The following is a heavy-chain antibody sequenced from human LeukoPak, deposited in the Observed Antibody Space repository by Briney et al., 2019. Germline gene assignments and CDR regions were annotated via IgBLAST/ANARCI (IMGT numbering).Heavy chain of an antibody. D-gene: IGHD3-10*01. CDR3: AREVSYYYGSGSYYKSNYFDH. V-gene: IGHV3-7*03. CDR1: GFTFSSYW. J-gene: IGHJ4*02. CDR2: IKQDGSEK. Sequence: GGSLRLSCAASGFTFSSYWMSWVRQAPGKGLEWVANIKQDGSEKYYVDSVKGRFTISRDNAKNSLYLQMNSLRAEDTAVYYCAREVSYYYGSGSYYKSNYFDHWGQGTLVTVSS.